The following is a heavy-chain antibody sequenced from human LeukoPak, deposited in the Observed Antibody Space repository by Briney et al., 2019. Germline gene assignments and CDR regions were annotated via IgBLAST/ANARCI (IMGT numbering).Heavy chain of an antibody. CDR1: GGSISSYY. CDR3: ARSSSGWYSP. V-gene: IGHV4-59*08. J-gene: IGHJ4*02. Sequence: PSETLSLTCTVSGGSISSYYWSWIRQPPGKGLEWIGYIYYSGSTNYNPSPKSRVTISVDTSKNQFSLKLSSVTAADTAVYYCARSSSGWYSPWGQGTLVTVSS. CDR2: IYYSGST. D-gene: IGHD6-19*01.